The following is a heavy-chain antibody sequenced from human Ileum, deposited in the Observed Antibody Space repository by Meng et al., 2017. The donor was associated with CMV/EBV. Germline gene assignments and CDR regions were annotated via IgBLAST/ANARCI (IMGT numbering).Heavy chain of an antibody. CDR3: TRDGTTTNERGYTY. D-gene: IGHD2-8*01. J-gene: IGHJ4*02. V-gene: IGHV1-2*02. CDR1: GYSFTVYY. CDR2: MNTNTGVT. Sequence: QMQLVQAGVEVKKPGASMKVSCKTSGYSFTVYYIHWVRQAPGKGPEWMGWMNTNTGVTKYEHKFQGRVTLTRDTSISTTYMEFNGLTSDDTAVYYCTRDGTTTNERGYTYWGQGTLVTVSS.